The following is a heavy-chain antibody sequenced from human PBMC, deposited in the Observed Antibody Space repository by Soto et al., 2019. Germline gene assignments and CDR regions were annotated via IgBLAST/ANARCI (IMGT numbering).Heavy chain of an antibody. D-gene: IGHD6-6*01. V-gene: IGHV1-69*13. CDR2: IIPIFGTA. J-gene: IGHJ6*02. Sequence: VASVKVSCKASGGTFSSYAISWVRQAPGQGLEWMGGIIPIFGTANYAQKFQGRVTITADESTSTAYMELSSLRSEDTAVYYAATASSSAPYYYGMDVWGQGTTVTVSS. CDR3: ATASSSAPYYYGMDV. CDR1: GGTFSSYA.